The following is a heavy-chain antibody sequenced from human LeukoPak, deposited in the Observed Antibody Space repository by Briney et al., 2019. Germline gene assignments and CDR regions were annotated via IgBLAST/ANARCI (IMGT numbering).Heavy chain of an antibody. CDR2: IRSKAYGGTT. Sequence: GGSPRLSCTASGFTFGDYAMSWFRQAPGKGLEWVGFIRSKAYGGTTEYAASVKGRFTISRDDSKSIAYLQMNSLKTEDTAVYYCTRGRSVTSYYFDYWGQGTLVTVSS. V-gene: IGHV3-49*03. J-gene: IGHJ4*02. CDR3: TRGRSVTSYYFDY. D-gene: IGHD4-11*01. CDR1: GFTFGDYA.